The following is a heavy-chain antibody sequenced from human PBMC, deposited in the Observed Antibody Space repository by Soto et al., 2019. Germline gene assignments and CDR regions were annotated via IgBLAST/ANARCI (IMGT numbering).Heavy chain of an antibody. J-gene: IGHJ6*03. CDR1: GYTFTSYD. CDR2: MNPNSGNT. CDR3: AMVYFGDNILTRYSYTYRDV. Sequence: ASVKVSCKASGYTFTSYDINWVRQATGQGLEWMGWMNPNSGNTGYAQKFQGRVTMTRNTSTSTAYMELSSLRSEDTAVYYFAMVYFGDNILTRYSYTYRDVGGKGTTATVP. V-gene: IGHV1-8*01. D-gene: IGHD3-9*01.